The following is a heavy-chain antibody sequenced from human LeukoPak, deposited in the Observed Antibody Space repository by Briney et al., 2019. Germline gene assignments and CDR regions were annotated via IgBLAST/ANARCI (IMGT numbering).Heavy chain of an antibody. CDR2: ISSSGSTI. CDR1: GFTFSDYY. V-gene: IGHV3-11*04. Sequence: GGSLRLSCAASGFTFSDYYMSWIRQAPGKGLEWVSYISSSGSTIYYADSVKGRFTISKDNAKNSLYLQMDYLRDEDTAVYYCARDPEWGAFDIWGQGTVVTVSS. CDR3: ARDPEWGAFDI. D-gene: IGHD1-14*01. J-gene: IGHJ3*02.